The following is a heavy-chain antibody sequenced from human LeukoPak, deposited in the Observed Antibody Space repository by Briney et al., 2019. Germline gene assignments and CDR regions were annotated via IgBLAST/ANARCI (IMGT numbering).Heavy chain of an antibody. CDR2: MNPNSGNT. J-gene: IGHJ4*02. CDR1: GYTFTSYD. V-gene: IGHV1-8*03. D-gene: IGHD2-21*02. Sequence: ASVKVSCKASGYTFTSYDINWVRQATGQGLEWMGWMNPNSGNTGYAQKFQGRVTITRNTSISTAYMELSSLRSEDTAVYYCARGRAHDSGPRYDYWGQGTLVTVSS. CDR3: ARGRAHDSGPRYDY.